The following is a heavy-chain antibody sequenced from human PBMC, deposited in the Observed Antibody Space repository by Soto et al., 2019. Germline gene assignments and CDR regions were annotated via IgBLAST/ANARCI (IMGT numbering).Heavy chain of an antibody. CDR2: ISGYNGIT. V-gene: IGHV1-18*01. Sequence: ASVKVSCKASGYTFTRHGISWVRQAPGQGLEWMGWISGYNGITNYAQKVQGRVTMTTDTSTSTAYMELRSLRSDDTAVYYCARDGGYYYDSSGYYCDYWGQGTLVTVSS. D-gene: IGHD3-22*01. CDR1: GYTFTRHG. J-gene: IGHJ4*02. CDR3: ARDGGYYYDSSGYYCDY.